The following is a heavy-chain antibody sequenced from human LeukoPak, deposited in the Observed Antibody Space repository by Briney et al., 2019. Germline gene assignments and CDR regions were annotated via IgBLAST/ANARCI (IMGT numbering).Heavy chain of an antibody. D-gene: IGHD2-8*01. CDR2: ITGSGGST. Sequence: PGGSLRLSCAASGFTFSSYAMSWVRQAPGKGLEWVSAITGSGGSTYYADSVKGRFTNSRDNSKNTLYLQMNSLRAEDTAVYYCAKDLRDCTNGVCPGGYWGQGTLVTVSS. J-gene: IGHJ4*02. CDR1: GFTFSSYA. CDR3: AKDLRDCTNGVCPGGY. V-gene: IGHV3-23*01.